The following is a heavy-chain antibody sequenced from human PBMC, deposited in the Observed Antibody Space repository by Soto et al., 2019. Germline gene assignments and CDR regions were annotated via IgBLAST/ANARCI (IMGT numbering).Heavy chain of an antibody. CDR2: IYPGDSDT. Sequence: GGSLNISCKGSGYSFTSYWIGWVRQMPGKGLEWMGIIYPGDSDTRYSPSSQRQVTISADKSISTAYLQWSSLKASDTAMYYCAKQEGPVAGIHFDYWGQGTLVTVSS. CDR1: GYSFTSYW. CDR3: AKQEGPVAGIHFDY. D-gene: IGHD6-19*01. V-gene: IGHV5-51*01. J-gene: IGHJ4*02.